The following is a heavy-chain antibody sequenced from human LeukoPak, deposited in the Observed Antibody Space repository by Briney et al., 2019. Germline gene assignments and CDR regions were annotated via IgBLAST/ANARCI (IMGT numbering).Heavy chain of an antibody. CDR1: GFTFSSYW. CDR2: IKQDGSEK. Sequence: GGSLRLSCAASGFTFSSYWMSWVRQAPGKGLEWVANIKQDGSEKYYVDSVKGRFTISRDNAKNSLYLQMNSLRVEDTAVYYCARDRYYYDRSGYYVNYFDYRGQGTLATVSS. D-gene: IGHD3-22*01. J-gene: IGHJ4*02. CDR3: ARDRYYYDRSGYYVNYFDY. V-gene: IGHV3-7*01.